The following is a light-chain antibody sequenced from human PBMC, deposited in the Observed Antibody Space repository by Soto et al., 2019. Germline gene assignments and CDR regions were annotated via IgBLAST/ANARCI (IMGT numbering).Light chain of an antibody. CDR2: RTS. CDR3: MQGTVWPPN. V-gene: IGKV2-30*01. J-gene: IGKJ1*01. Sequence: DVVMTQSPLSLPVTLGQPASISCRSSQSIVYSDGNAYLSWFQQRPGQPPRRLIYRTSNRDSGVPEEFSGSGSGTDYTLTISRVEAEDVGVYYCMQGTVWPPNFGRGTKGEIK. CDR1: QSIVYSDGNAY.